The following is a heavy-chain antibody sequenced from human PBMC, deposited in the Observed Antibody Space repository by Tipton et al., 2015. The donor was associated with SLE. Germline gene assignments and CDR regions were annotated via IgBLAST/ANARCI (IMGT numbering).Heavy chain of an antibody. CDR2: IYYSGST. J-gene: IGHJ2*01. D-gene: IGHD5-18*01. V-gene: IGHV4-39*07. Sequence: TLSLTCTVSGGSVSSGSYYWSWIRQPPGKGLEWIGSIYYSGSTYYNPSLKSRVTISVDTSKNQLSLKLSSVTAADTAVYYCARVGGYSYSYWYFDLWGRGTLVTVSS. CDR1: GGSVSSGSYY. CDR3: ARVGGYSYSYWYFDL.